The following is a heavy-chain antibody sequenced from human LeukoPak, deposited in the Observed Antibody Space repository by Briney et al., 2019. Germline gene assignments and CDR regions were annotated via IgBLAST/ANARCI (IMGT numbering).Heavy chain of an antibody. CDR3: AKVYSSRGVAFDI. CDR1: GFTVSSNY. Sequence: GGSLRLSCAASGFTVSSNYMSWVRQAPGKGLEWVSAISGSGGSTYYADSVKGRFTISRDNSKNTLYLQMNSLRAEDTAVYYCAKVYSSRGVAFDIWGQGTMVTVSS. J-gene: IGHJ3*02. CDR2: ISGSGGST. D-gene: IGHD6-13*01. V-gene: IGHV3-23*01.